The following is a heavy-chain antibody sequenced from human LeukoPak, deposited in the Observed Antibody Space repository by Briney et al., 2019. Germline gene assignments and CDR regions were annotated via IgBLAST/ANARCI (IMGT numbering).Heavy chain of an antibody. CDR2: FYYSGST. V-gene: IGHV4-31*03. J-gene: IGHJ4*02. Sequence: SQTLSLTCTVSGGSISSGGYYWSWIRQHPGKGLEWIRYFYYSGSTYYNPSLKSRVTISVDTSKNQFSLKLSSVTAADTAVYYCARVVKVGRGGYTYYFDYWGQGTLVTVSS. CDR1: GGSISSGGYY. CDR3: ARVVKVGRGGYTYYFDY. D-gene: IGHD5-24*01.